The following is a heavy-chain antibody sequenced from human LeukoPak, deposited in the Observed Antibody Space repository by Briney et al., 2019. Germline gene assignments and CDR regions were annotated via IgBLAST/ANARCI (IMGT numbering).Heavy chain of an antibody. CDR3: AKGRWGLTINNFDI. V-gene: IGHV3-23*01. Sequence: GGSLRLSCAASGFTFSSYAMGWVRQAPGKGLEWVSVTSESGGSTHYADSVKGRFTIYRDNSKNTLYLQMNSLRGEDTAVYCAKGRWGLTINNFDIWGQGTMVSVSS. J-gene: IGHJ3*02. CDR2: TSESGGST. CDR1: GFTFSSYA. D-gene: IGHD3-9*01.